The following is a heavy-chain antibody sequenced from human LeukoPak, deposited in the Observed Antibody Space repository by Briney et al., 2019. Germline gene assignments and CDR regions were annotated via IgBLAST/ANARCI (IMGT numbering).Heavy chain of an antibody. Sequence: GESLRLSCAASGFSFSNFAMSWVRQAPGKGLEWVSLIIGSSGDTFYADSVKGRFTISRDNSKSRLYLQMNSLRAEDTALYYCAKGAYDYIEMGYFDYWGQGTLVTVSS. CDR3: AKGAYDYIEMGYFDY. D-gene: IGHD5-12*01. V-gene: IGHV3-23*01. J-gene: IGHJ4*02. CDR1: GFSFSNFA. CDR2: IIGSSGDT.